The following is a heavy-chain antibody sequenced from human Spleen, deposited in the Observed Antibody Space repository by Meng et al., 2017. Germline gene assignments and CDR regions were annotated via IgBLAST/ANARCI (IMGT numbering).Heavy chain of an antibody. D-gene: IGHD4-11*01. CDR1: GFTFSTYW. V-gene: IGHV3-7*01. CDR3: ARKDYNGAFDI. Sequence: GESLKISCAASGFTFSTYWMSWVRQAPGKGLEWVASIKQDGGEEYYVGSVKGRFTISRDNDKNSLDLQMNSLRAEDTAVYYCARKDYNGAFDIWGQGTMVTVSS. CDR2: IKQDGGEE. J-gene: IGHJ3*02.